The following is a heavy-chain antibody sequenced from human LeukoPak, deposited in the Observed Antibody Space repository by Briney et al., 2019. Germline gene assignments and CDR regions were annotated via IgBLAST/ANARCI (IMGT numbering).Heavy chain of an antibody. CDR3: ARETGYSSSWYKSNYYYYGMDV. V-gene: IGHV4-34*01. CDR2: INHSGST. J-gene: IGHJ6*02. CDR1: GGSFSGYY. D-gene: IGHD6-13*01. Sequence: SETLSFTCAVYGGSFSGYYWSWIRQPPGKGLEWIGEINHSGSTNYNPSLKSRVTISVDTSKNQFSLKLSSVTAADTAVYYCARETGYSSSWYKSNYYYYGMDVWGQGTTVTVSS.